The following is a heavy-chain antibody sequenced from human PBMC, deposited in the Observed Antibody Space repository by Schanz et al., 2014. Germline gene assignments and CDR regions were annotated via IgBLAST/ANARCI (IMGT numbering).Heavy chain of an antibody. CDR1: GFAFSTHA. CDR2: ISGSGGST. CDR3: ARKVVATIGGYYDN. J-gene: IGHJ4*02. Sequence: EVQLMESGGGLVKPGGSLRLSCVASGFAFSTHAMHWVRQAPGKGLEWVSAISGSGGSTYYADSVKGRFTISRDNSKNTLYLQMNSLRAEDTAVYYCARKVVATIGGYYDNWGQGTLVIVSS. D-gene: IGHD5-12*01. V-gene: IGHV3-23*01.